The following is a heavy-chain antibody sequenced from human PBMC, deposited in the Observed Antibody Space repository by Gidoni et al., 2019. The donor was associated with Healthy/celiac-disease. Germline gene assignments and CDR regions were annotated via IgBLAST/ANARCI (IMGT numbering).Heavy chain of an antibody. CDR3: ARGAYCGGDCYSGDNWFDP. J-gene: IGHJ5*02. D-gene: IGHD2-21*02. CDR1: RGTFSSYA. Sequence: QVQLVQSGAEVKKPGSSVKVSCKTSRGTFSSYAIRWVRQAPGQWLEWMGGIIPKFGTANYAQKFQGRVTITADESTSTAYMELSSLRSEGTAVYYCARGAYCGGDCYSGDNWFDPWGQGPLVTVSS. V-gene: IGHV1-69*01. CDR2: IIPKFGTA.